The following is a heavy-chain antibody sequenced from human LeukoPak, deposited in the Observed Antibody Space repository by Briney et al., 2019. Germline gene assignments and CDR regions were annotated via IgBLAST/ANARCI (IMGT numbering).Heavy chain of an antibody. V-gene: IGHV5-51*01. CDR2: IYPGDSDT. D-gene: IGHD4-17*01. J-gene: IGHJ3*02. Sequence: GESLKISCKGSGYSFTSYWIGWVRQMPAKGLEWMGIIYPGDSDTRYSPSFQGQVTISADKSISTAYLQWSSLKVSDTAMYYCASCKYDYGDYDNAFDIWGQGTMVTVSS. CDR3: ASCKYDYGDYDNAFDI. CDR1: GYSFTSYW.